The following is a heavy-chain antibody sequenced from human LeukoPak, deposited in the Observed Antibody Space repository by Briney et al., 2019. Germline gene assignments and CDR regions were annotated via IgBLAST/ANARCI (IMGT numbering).Heavy chain of an antibody. CDR2: IGSKANSYAT. CDR3: ASVEDGRTYFDY. CDR1: GFTFSGSA. D-gene: IGHD5-24*01. J-gene: IGHJ4*02. Sequence: PGGSLRLSCAASGFTFSGSAMHWVRQASGKGLEWVGRIGSKANSYATSYAASVKGRFTISRDDSKNTAYLQMNSLKTEDTAVYYCASVEDGRTYFDYWGQGTLVTVSS. V-gene: IGHV3-73*01.